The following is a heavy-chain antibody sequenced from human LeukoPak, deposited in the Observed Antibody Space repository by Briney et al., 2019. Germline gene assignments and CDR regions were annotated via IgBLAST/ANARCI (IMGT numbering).Heavy chain of an antibody. Sequence: SETLSLTCTVSGGSISSSSYYWGWLRQPPGKGMEWVGTIYYSGSTYYNPSLKSRVTISLDTSKNQFSLKLSSVTAADTAVYYCARLDSIHLITYWGQGTLVTVSS. J-gene: IGHJ4*02. D-gene: IGHD3-16*01. CDR3: ARLDSIHLITY. CDR2: IYYSGST. V-gene: IGHV4-39*01. CDR1: GGSISSSSYY.